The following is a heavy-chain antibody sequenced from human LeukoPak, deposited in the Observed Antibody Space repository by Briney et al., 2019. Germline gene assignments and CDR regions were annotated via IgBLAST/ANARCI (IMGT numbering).Heavy chain of an antibody. D-gene: IGHD3-10*01. CDR3: ANVYSYGSGSYESRYLDY. J-gene: IGHJ4*02. CDR2: ISARGGTT. CDR1: GFSFSSYA. Sequence: GGSLRLSCAASGFSFSSYAMTWFRQAPGKGLEGVSAISARGGTTYYADSVKGRFTISRDNSKNTLYLQMNSLRAEDTAVYYCANVYSYGSGSYESRYLDYWGQGTLVTVSS. V-gene: IGHV3-23*01.